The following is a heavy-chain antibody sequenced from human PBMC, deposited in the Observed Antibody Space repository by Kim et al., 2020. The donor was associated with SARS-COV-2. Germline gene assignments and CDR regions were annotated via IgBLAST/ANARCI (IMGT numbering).Heavy chain of an antibody. Sequence: GGSLRLSCAASGFIFSDYYMTWMRQAPGKGLEFVSYISSWSTNTNYADSVKGRFTISRDNTRNSLFLEMSSLRAEDTAVYFCARDSGSGRFDSWGQGTL. D-gene: IGHD3-10*01. V-gene: IGHV3-11*05. CDR1: GFIFSDYY. CDR2: ISSWSTNT. CDR3: ARDSGSGRFDS. J-gene: IGHJ5*01.